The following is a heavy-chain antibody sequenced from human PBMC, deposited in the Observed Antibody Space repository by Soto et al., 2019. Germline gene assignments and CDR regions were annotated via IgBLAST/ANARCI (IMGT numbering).Heavy chain of an antibody. CDR2: IYQSGVT. CDR3: AGMPYTSGLRFDP. D-gene: IGHD6-19*01. Sequence: SETLSLTCNMSGDSYSISTYSWSWIRQPPGKALQWIGFIYQSGVTSYNPSLASRVSISLDRSNNQCSLKLKSVTAADTAVYFCAGMPYTSGLRFDPWGPGTLVTVPQ. CDR1: GDSYSISTYS. V-gene: IGHV4-30-2*01. J-gene: IGHJ5*02.